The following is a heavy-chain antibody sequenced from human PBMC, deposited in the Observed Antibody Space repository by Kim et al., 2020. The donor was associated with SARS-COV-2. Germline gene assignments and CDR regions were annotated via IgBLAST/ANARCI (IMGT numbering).Heavy chain of an antibody. CDR2: IYYTGIT. Sequence: SETLSLTCTVSGASVSSNPYYWNWIRQPPGKALEWIGYIYYTGITSDSPSLKSRVTIAMDTSKNQFSLNLDSVTAADTAVYYCARDYFGSGNYDPRLDYWGQGTLVTVSS. D-gene: IGHD3-10*01. CDR1: GASVSSNPYY. J-gene: IGHJ4*02. CDR3: ARDYFGSGNYDPRLDY. V-gene: IGHV4-61*01.